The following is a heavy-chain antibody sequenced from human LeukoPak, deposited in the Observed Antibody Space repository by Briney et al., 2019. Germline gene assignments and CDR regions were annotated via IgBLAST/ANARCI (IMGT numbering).Heavy chain of an antibody. CDR2: INPSGGST. Sequence: ASVKVSCKASGYTFTSYYMHWVRQAPGQGLEWMGIINPSGGSTSYAQKFQGRVTMTRDMSTSTVYMELSSLRSEDTAVYYCARDSHDFWSGYLVLYYYMDVWGKGTTVTVSS. D-gene: IGHD3-3*01. CDR3: ARDSHDFWSGYLVLYYYMDV. CDR1: GYTFTSYY. J-gene: IGHJ6*03. V-gene: IGHV1-46*01.